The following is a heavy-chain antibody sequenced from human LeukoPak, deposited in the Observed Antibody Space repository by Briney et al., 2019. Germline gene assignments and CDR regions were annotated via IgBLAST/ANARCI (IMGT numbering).Heavy chain of an antibody. Sequence: GGSLRLSCAASGFTFSDYAMQWVRQAPGKGLEWVALIWYDGSNKYYADSVQGRFTISRDSSKNTLYLQMNSLRAEDTAVYYCARSPTGTEYYYYYMDVWGTGTTVTVSS. CDR1: GFTFSDYA. V-gene: IGHV3-33*01. CDR2: IWYDGSNK. J-gene: IGHJ6*03. D-gene: IGHD1/OR15-1a*01. CDR3: ARSPTGTEYYYYYMDV.